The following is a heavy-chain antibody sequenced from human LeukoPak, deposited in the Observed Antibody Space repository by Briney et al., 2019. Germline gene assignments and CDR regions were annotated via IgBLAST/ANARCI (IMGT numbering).Heavy chain of an antibody. CDR3: ARLRANDALDI. CDR1: GYSFNNYW. Sequence: GESLKISCKGSGYSFNNYWIGWVRQVPGKGLEWMGIMYPPDSDTRYSPSFQGQVSISADKSINTAYLQWSSLKASDTAIYYCARLRANDALDIWGQGTMVTVSS. CDR2: MYPPDSDT. V-gene: IGHV5-51*01. J-gene: IGHJ3*02.